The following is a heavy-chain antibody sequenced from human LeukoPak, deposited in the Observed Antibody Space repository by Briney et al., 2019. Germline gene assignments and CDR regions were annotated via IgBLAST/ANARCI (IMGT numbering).Heavy chain of an antibody. CDR2: IYTSGST. V-gene: IGHV4-61*02. CDR1: GGSISSGSSY. J-gene: IGHJ5*02. CDR3: ARDQDVYQNLNWFHP. Sequence: SETLSLTCTVTGGSISSGSSYWSWIRQPAGKGLEWIGRIYTSGSTNYNPSLKSRVTISVDTSKNQFSLKLSSVTAADTAVYYCARDQDVYQNLNWFHPWGQGTLVTVSS. D-gene: IGHD3-16*01.